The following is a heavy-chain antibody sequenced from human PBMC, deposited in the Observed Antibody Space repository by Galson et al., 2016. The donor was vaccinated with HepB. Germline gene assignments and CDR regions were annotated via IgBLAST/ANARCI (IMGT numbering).Heavy chain of an antibody. CDR3: ARDIVLMVFSTDYYYHGMDV. J-gene: IGHJ6*02. V-gene: IGHV1-18*01. Sequence: SVKVSCTASGYTFTSYGISWVRLAPGQGLEWMGWIRGYEGKKNYARKFQGRVTLTTNKAKNTPYMELRSLRSDGTAVYYCARDIVLMVFSTDYYYHGMDVWGQGTTVTVSS. D-gene: IGHD2-8*01. CDR2: IRGYEGKK. CDR1: GYTFTSYG.